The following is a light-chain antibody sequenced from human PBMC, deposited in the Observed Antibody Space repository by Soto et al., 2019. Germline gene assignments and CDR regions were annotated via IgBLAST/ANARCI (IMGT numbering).Light chain of an antibody. V-gene: IGKV3-20*01. J-gene: IGKJ1*01. CDR1: QSVNSNS. CDR2: AAS. Sequence: EIGLTQSPGTLSLSPGARATLSCRASQSVNSNSLAWYQQKPGQAPRLPIYAASVRVDGIRDKYRGSGSGAAFTRTISRLEPEDFAVYYYAQYGASSLTFGQGTRVDI. CDR3: AQYGASSLT.